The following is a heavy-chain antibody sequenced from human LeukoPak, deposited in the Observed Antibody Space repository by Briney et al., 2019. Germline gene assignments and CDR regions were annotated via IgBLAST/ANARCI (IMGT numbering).Heavy chain of an antibody. J-gene: IGHJ3*02. D-gene: IGHD6-19*01. V-gene: IGHV4-34*01. CDR1: GGSFSGYY. CDR3: AREPSPHTTGWYWGI. Sequence: PSETLSLTCAVYGGSFSGYYWSWIRQPPGKGLEWIGEINHSGSTNYNPSLKSRVTISVDTSKNQFSLKLSSVTAADTAVYYCAREPSPHTTGWYWGIWGQGTMVTVSS. CDR2: INHSGST.